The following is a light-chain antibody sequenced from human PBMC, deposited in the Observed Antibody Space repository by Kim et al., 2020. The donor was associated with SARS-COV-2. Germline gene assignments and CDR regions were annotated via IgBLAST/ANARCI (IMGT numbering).Light chain of an antibody. CDR1: QSISSY. CDR3: QQSYSTPVT. V-gene: IGKV1-39*01. J-gene: IGKJ1*01. Sequence: DIQMTQSPSSLSASVGHRVTITCRASQSISSYLNWYQQKPGKAPNLLISAASSLQSGVPSRFSGSGSGTDFTLTISSLQPEDFATYYCQQSYSTPVTFGQGTKVDIK. CDR2: AAS.